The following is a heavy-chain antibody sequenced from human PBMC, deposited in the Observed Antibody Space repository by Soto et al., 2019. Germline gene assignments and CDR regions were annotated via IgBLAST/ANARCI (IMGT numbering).Heavy chain of an antibody. CDR2: IIPIFGTA. CDR3: ARVRRVLLDSSSSPAGMDV. J-gene: IGHJ6*02. D-gene: IGHD6-6*01. V-gene: IGHV1-69*01. Sequence: QVQLVQSGAEVKKPGSSVKVSCKASGGTFSSYAISWVRQAPGQGLEWMGGIIPIFGTANYAQKFQGRVPITADESTSTAYMELSSLRSEDTAVYYCARVRRVLLDSSSSPAGMDVWGQGTTVTVSS. CDR1: GGTFSSYA.